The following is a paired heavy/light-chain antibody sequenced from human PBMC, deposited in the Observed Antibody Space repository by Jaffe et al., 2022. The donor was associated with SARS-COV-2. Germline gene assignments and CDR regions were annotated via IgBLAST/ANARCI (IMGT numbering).Heavy chain of an antibody. CDR1: GFTFGDFW. CDR3: ARGGSSRFDP. V-gene: IGHV3-7*03. CDR2: VKKDGSEE. J-gene: IGHJ5*02. Sequence: VQLVESGGGLVQPGGSLRLSCAASGFTFGDFWMSWVRQAPGKGLEWLAKVKKDGSEEYYADSVKGRFTISRDNAKSSLYLQMNSLTFDDTAVYHCARGGSSRFDPWGQGTLVTVSS. D-gene: IGHD6-19*01.
Light chain of an antibody. CDR2: EVA. CDR1: SSDVGLYNY. Sequence: QSALTQPASVSGSPGQTITISCTGSSSDVGLYNYVSWYQQHPGKVPKLLIYEVADRPSGISSRFSGSKSGNTASLTISGLQAEDEADYYCCSSTTTNTFRFGGGTRLTVL. J-gene: IGLJ2*01. CDR3: CSSTTTNTFR. V-gene: IGLV2-14*01.